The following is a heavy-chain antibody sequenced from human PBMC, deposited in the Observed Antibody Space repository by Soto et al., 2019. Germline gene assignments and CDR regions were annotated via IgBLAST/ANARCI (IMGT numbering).Heavy chain of an antibody. CDR3: AKGGHYFDSSAYGLQH. J-gene: IGHJ1*01. D-gene: IGHD3-22*01. V-gene: IGHV3-30*18. CDR2: ISYDGSNK. Sequence: PGGSLRLSCAASGFTFSSYDMHWVRQAPGKGLEWVAVISYDGSNKYYADSVKGRFTISRDNSKSTLYLQMNSLRAEDTAVYYCAKGGHYFDSSAYGLQHWGQGTLVNVSS. CDR1: GFTFSSYD.